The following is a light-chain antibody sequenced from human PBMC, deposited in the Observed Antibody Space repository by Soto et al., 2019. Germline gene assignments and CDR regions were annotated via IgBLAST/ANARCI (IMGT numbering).Light chain of an antibody. CDR3: QQYNSYSKT. J-gene: IGKJ1*01. Sequence: DIQMTQSPSTLSASVGDRLTITCGASQSISSWLAWYQQKPGKAPKLLIFDASSLESGVPSRLSGSGSGTELTFTISSMKHDDFATYYCQQYNSYSKTFGHGTKVDIK. CDR1: QSISSW. CDR2: DAS. V-gene: IGKV1-5*01.